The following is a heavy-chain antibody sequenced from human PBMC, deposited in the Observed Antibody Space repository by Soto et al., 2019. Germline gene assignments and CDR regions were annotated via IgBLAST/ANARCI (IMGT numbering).Heavy chain of an antibody. CDR2: ITNYGGTT. D-gene: IGHD5-12*01. CDR1: GFTFSAYT. V-gene: IGHV3-64D*06. Sequence: GESLRLSCSASGFTFSAYTMHWVRQAPGKGLYYISAITNYGGTTYYADSVKGRFSVSRDNSKSTLYLQLRILRTEDTAVYYCATDFYDYSGTYGLHFDSRGQVILVSVYS. J-gene: IGHJ4*02. CDR3: ATDFYDYSGTYGLHFDS.